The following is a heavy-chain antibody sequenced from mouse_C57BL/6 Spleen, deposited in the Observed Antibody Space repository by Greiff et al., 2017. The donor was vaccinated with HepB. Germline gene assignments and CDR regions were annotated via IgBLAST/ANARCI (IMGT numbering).Heavy chain of an antibody. CDR2: IWSGGST. J-gene: IGHJ1*03. CDR3: ARNPSTGTGWYFDV. D-gene: IGHD4-1*02. CDR1: GFSLTSYG. Sequence: VQVVESGPGLVQPSQSLSITCTVSGFSLTSYGVHWVRQSPGKGLEWLGVIWSGGSTDYNAAFISRLSISKDNSKSQVFFKMNSLQADDTAIYYCARNPSTGTGWYFDVWGTGTTVTVSS. V-gene: IGHV2-2*01.